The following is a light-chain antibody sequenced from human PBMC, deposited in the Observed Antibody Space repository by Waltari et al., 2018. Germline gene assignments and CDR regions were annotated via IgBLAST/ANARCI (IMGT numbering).Light chain of an antibody. CDR1: SSDVGTYDR. J-gene: IGLJ1*01. CDR3: CSYAGAYTYV. CDR2: DVS. Sequence: QSALTQPRSVSGSPGQSVTISCTGTSSDVGTYDRVSWYQQSPGKAPKLMIYDVSKRPSGAPIRFSGSKSGNTASLTISGLQAEDEADYYCCSYAGAYTYVFGTGTKVTVL. V-gene: IGLV2-11*01.